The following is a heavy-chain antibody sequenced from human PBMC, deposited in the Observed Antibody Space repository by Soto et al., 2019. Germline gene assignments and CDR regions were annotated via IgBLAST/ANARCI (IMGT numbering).Heavy chain of an antibody. Sequence: SETLSLTCTVSGGSISSSSYYWGWIRQPPGKGLEWIGSIYYSGSTYYNPSLKSRVTISVDTSKNQFSLRLNSVTAADTAVYYCAGQTFTIAAASYGRSNWFDPWGPGTLVTISS. J-gene: IGHJ5*02. CDR3: AGQTFTIAAASYGRSNWFDP. D-gene: IGHD6-25*01. CDR2: IYYSGST. CDR1: GGSISSSSYY. V-gene: IGHV4-39*01.